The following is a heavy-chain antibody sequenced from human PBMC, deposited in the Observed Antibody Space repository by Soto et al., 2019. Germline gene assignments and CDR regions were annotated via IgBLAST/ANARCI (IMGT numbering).Heavy chain of an antibody. CDR2: ISYDGSNK. J-gene: IGHJ4*02. D-gene: IGHD1-26*01. CDR1: GFTFSSYA. CDR3: ARNAQWELLY. Sequence: PVGSLRLSCAASGFTFSSYAMHWVRQAPGKGLEWVAVISYDGSNKYYADSVKGRFTISRDNSKNTLYLQMNSLRAEDTAVYYCARNAQWELLYWGQGTLVTVSS. V-gene: IGHV3-30-3*01.